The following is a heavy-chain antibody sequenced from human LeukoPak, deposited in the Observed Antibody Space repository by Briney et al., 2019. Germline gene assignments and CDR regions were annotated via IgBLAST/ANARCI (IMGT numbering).Heavy chain of an antibody. J-gene: IGHJ4*02. CDR1: GFTFSNAW. Sequence: PGGSLRLSCAASGFTFSNAWMSWVRQAPGKGLEWVASISGGGSDTYNEDAVKGRFTISRDNYKSTLSLQMNSLRAEDTAVYYCAKGGAYGSGSYCDYWGQGTLVTVSS. CDR2: ISGGGSDT. D-gene: IGHD3-10*01. V-gene: IGHV3-23*02. CDR3: AKGGAYGSGSYCDY.